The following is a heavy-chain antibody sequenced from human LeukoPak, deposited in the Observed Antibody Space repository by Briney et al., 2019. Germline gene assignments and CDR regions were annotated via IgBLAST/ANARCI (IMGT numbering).Heavy chain of an antibody. V-gene: IGHV4-4*02. D-gene: IGHD1-26*01. J-gene: IGHJ4*02. Sequence: SGTLSLTCAVSVGSIRSSNGWTWVRQPPGKGLEWIGEIYHGRSTNYNPSLKSRVIISVDTSNSQSSLQLSSVTAADTAVYYCARHGSPYSFDFWGQGTLVTVSS. CDR3: ARHGSPYSFDF. CDR2: IYHGRST. CDR1: VGSIRSSNG.